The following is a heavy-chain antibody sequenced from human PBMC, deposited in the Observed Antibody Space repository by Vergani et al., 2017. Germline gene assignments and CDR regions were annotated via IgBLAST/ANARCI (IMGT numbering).Heavy chain of an antibody. V-gene: IGHV3-30-3*01. CDR2: ISYDGSNK. D-gene: IGHD3-3*01. Sequence: QVQLVESGGGVVQPGRSLRLSCAASGFTFSSYAMHWVRQAPGKGLEWVAVISYDGSNKYYADSVKGRFTISRDNSKNTLYLQMNSLRAEDTAVYYCAKDGDFWSGYYFDYWGQGTLVTVSS. CDR3: AKDGDFWSGYYFDY. J-gene: IGHJ4*02. CDR1: GFTFSSYA.